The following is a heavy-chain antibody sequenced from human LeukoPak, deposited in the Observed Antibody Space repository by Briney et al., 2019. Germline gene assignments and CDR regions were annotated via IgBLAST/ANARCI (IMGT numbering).Heavy chain of an antibody. Sequence: GGSLRLSCAASGFSFSNHWMIWVRQAPGKGLEWVATINPDGTEKRYVDSVKGRFTISRDNGKNSLYLQVSSLRAEDTAVYYCVRDDRGIAVGSRDHGAQGTLVTVSS. J-gene: IGHJ4*02. V-gene: IGHV3-7*03. D-gene: IGHD6-19*01. CDR1: GFSFSNHW. CDR3: VRDDRGIAVGSRDH. CDR2: INPDGTEK.